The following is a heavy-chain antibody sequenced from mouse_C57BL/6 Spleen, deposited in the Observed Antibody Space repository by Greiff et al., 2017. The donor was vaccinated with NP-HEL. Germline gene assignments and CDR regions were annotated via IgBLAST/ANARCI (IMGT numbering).Heavy chain of an antibody. Sequence: QVQLQQPGAELVKPGASVKMSCKASGYTFTSYWITWVKQRPGQGLEWIGDIYPGSGSTNYNEKFKSKATLTVDTSSSTAYMQLSSLTSEDSAVYYCAREGDYSNYFDCWGQGTTLTVSS. D-gene: IGHD2-5*01. V-gene: IGHV1-55*01. CDR3: AREGDYSNYFDC. CDR1: GYTFTSYW. J-gene: IGHJ2*01. CDR2: IYPGSGST.